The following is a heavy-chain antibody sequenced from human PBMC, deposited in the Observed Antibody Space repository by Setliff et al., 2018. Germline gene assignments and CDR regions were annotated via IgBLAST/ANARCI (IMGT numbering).Heavy chain of an antibody. V-gene: IGHV5-10-1*01. CDR3: ARQIGSSLSHFYYYMDV. J-gene: IGHJ6*03. CDR2: IDSSDSYT. CDR1: GYSFTSYW. D-gene: IGHD6-19*01. Sequence: ESLKISCKGSGYSFTSYWTSWVRQMPGKGLEWMGRIDSSDSYTSYSPSFQGHVTISADKSISTAYLQWSSLKASDTAMYYCARQIGSSLSHFYYYMDVWGKGTTVTVSS.